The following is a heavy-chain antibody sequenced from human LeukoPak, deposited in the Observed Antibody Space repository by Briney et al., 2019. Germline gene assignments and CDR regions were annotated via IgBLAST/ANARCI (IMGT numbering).Heavy chain of an antibody. CDR3: AKQYSSSWSTIDY. CDR2: ISWNSGSM. Sequence: GGSLRLSCAASGFTFDDYAMHWVRQAPGKGLEWVSGISWNSGSMGYADSVKGRFTISRDNAKNSLYLQMNSLRAEDTALYYCAKQYSSSWSTIDYWGQGTLVTVSS. CDR1: GFTFDDYA. J-gene: IGHJ4*02. V-gene: IGHV3-9*01. D-gene: IGHD6-13*01.